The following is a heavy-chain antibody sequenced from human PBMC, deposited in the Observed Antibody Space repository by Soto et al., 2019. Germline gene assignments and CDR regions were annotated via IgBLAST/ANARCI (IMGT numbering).Heavy chain of an antibody. Sequence: QVQLQESGPGLVKPSETLSLTCTVSGASISSYYWSWIRQPPGKRLECIGYIYYSGSTNYNPSLKSRVTISVDTSKTQFSLKLSSVTAADTAVDYCARGTMADYWGQGTLVTVSS. CDR1: GASISSYY. CDR2: IYYSGST. D-gene: IGHD3-10*01. J-gene: IGHJ4*02. CDR3: ARGTMADY. V-gene: IGHV4-59*01.